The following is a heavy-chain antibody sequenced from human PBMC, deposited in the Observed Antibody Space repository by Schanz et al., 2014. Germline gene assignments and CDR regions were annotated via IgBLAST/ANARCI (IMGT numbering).Heavy chain of an antibody. CDR1: GFTFSSYG. Sequence: QVQLVESGGGVVQPGRSLRLSCAASGFTFSSYGMHWVRQAPGKGLEWVAAMSYDGSIKYYGDSVKGRFTISRDRFQNTLYLRMSSLRAEDTAVYYCAKDPSHGDYDYYFDYWGQGTLVTVSS. J-gene: IGHJ4*02. V-gene: IGHV3-33*03. D-gene: IGHD3-22*01. CDR3: AKDPSHGDYDYYFDY. CDR2: MSYDGSIK.